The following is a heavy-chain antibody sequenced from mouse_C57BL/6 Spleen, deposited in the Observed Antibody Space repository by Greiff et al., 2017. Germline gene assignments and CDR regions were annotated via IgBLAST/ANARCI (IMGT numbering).Heavy chain of an antibody. D-gene: IGHD1-1*01. CDR2: IYPGDGDT. J-gene: IGHJ1*03. V-gene: IGHV1-80*01. CDR3: ARGTTVGWYYDV. Sequence: LQESGAELVKPGASVKISCKASGYAFSSYWMNWVKQRPGKGLEWIGQIYPGDGDTNYNGKFKGKATLTADKSSSTAYMQLSSLTSEDSAVYFCARGTTVGWYYDVWGTGTTVTVSS. CDR1: GYAFSSYW.